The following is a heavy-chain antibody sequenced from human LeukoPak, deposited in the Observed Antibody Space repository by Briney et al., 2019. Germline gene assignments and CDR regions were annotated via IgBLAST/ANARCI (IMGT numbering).Heavy chain of an antibody. CDR2: ISSSSSYI. CDR1: GFTFSRFS. CDR3: AREIFGVVIHFDAFDI. Sequence: KPGGSLRLSCAASGFTFSRFSMKWVRQAPGKGLEWVSSISSSSSYIYYADSVKGRFTISRDNAKNSLYLQMNSLRAEDTAVYYCAREIFGVVIHFDAFDIWGQGTMVTVSS. D-gene: IGHD3-3*01. V-gene: IGHV3-21*01. J-gene: IGHJ3*02.